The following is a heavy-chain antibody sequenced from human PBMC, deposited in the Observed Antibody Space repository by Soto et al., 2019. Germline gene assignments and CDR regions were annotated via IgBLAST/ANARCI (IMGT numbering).Heavy chain of an antibody. Sequence: EVQLLESGGGLVQPGGSLRLSCAASGFTFSSYAMSWVRQAPGKGLEWVSALSGSGGSTYYADSVKGRFTISRDNSKNTLYLQMNSLRAEDTAVYYCAKDVSKYQLGPPGYWGQGTLVTVSS. CDR3: AKDVSKYQLGPPGY. V-gene: IGHV3-23*01. CDR1: GFTFSSYA. D-gene: IGHD2-2*01. J-gene: IGHJ4*02. CDR2: LSGSGGST.